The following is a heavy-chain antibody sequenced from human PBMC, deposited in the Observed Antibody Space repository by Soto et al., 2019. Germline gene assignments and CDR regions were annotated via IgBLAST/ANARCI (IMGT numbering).Heavy chain of an antibody. CDR2: INPNSGGT. Sequence: QVQLVQPGAEVKKPGASVKVSCKASGYTFTGYYMHWVRQAPGQGLEWMGWINPNSGGTNYAQKFQGWVTMTRDTSISTAYMELSRLRSDDTAVYYCAREASSSGWYAWFDPWGQGTLVTVSS. V-gene: IGHV1-2*04. D-gene: IGHD6-19*01. CDR3: AREASSSGWYAWFDP. J-gene: IGHJ5*02. CDR1: GYTFTGYY.